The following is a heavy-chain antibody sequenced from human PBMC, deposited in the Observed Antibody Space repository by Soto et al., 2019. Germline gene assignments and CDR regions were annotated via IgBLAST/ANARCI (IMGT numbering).Heavy chain of an antibody. D-gene: IGHD1-1*01. CDR2: IRSWSDGGTT. J-gene: IGHJ4*02. CDR3: TTGTTVAKYDFDF. V-gene: IGHV3-15*01. Sequence: EVQLVESGGGLVEPGESLRLSCVASGFTFHNAWMSWVRQAPGKGLEWVGRIRSWSDGGTTDYGALVKGRFTISRDDSQNTLSLQMDSLKSEDTAVYYCTTGTTVAKYDFDFWGQGTLVTVSS. CDR1: GFTFHNAW.